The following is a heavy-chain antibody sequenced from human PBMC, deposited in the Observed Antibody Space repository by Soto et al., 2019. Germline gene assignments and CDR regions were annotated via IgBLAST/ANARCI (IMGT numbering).Heavy chain of an antibody. CDR3: ARVSDNWNLGYYYGMDV. CDR1: GGSISSYY. Sequence: LSLTCTVSGGSISSYYWSWIRQPPGKGLEWIGYIYYSGSTNYNPSLKSRVTISVDTSKNQFSLKLSSVTAADTAVYYCARVSDNWNLGYYYGMDVWGQGTTVTVSS. CDR2: IYYSGST. V-gene: IGHV4-59*01. D-gene: IGHD1-20*01. J-gene: IGHJ6*02.